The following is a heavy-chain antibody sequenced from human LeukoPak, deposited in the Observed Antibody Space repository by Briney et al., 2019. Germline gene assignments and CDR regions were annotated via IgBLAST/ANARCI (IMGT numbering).Heavy chain of an antibody. Sequence: INPNSGGTNYAQKFQGRVTMTRDTSISTAYMELSRLRSDDTAVYYCARDAPLGYSYGPIDYWGQGTLVTVSS. J-gene: IGHJ4*02. V-gene: IGHV1-2*02. D-gene: IGHD5-18*01. CDR3: ARDAPLGYSYGPIDY. CDR2: INPNSGGT.